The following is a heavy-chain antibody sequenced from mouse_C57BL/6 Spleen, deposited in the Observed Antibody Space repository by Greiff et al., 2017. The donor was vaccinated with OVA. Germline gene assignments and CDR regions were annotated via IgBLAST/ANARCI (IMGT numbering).Heavy chain of an antibody. V-gene: IGHV14-4*01. CDR1: GFNIKDDY. D-gene: IGHD1-1*01. J-gene: IGHJ3*01. Sequence: VQLKESGAELVRPGASVKLSCTASGFNIKDDYMHWVKQRPEQGLEWIGWLDPENGDTEYASKFQGKATITADTSSNTAYLQLSSLTSEDTAVYYCTHYYYGSSWFAYWGQGTLVTVSA. CDR2: LDPENGDT. CDR3: THYYYGSSWFAY.